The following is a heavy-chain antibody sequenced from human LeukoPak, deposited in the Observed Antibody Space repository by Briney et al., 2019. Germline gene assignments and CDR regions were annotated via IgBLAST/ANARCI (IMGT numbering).Heavy chain of an antibody. D-gene: IGHD3-3*01. Sequence: PGGSLRLSCAASGFTFSSYSMNWVRQAPGKGLEWVSSISSSSSYIYYADSVKGRFTISRDNAKNSLYLQMNSLRAEDTAVYYCARNRITIFGVVIDAFDIWGQGTMVTVSS. CDR2: ISSSSSYI. CDR3: ARNRITIFGVVIDAFDI. CDR1: GFTFSSYS. J-gene: IGHJ3*02. V-gene: IGHV3-21*01.